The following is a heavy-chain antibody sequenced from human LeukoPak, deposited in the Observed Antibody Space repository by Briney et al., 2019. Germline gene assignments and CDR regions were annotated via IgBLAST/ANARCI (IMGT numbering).Heavy chain of an antibody. CDR3: ARAGSEVRGVIIPYYFDY. CDR1: GYTFTSYY. CDR2: INPSGGST. D-gene: IGHD3-10*01. J-gene: IGHJ4*02. V-gene: IGHV1-46*01. Sequence: ASVKVSCKASGYTFTSYYMHWVRQAPGQGLEWMGIINPSGGSTSYAQKFQGRVTMTRDTSTSTVYMELSSLRSEDTAVYYCARAGSEVRGVIIPYYFDYWGQGTLVTVSS.